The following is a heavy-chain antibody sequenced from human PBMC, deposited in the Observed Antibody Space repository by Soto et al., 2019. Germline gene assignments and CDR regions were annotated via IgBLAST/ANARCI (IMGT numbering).Heavy chain of an antibody. CDR2: IHYSGST. CDR1: GVSIGSYY. V-gene: IGHV4-59*01. J-gene: IGHJ4*02. D-gene: IGHD2-8*02. Sequence: ASETLSLTCTVSGVSIGSYYWSWIRQPPGKGLEWIGYIHYSGSTKYNPSLKSRVTISIDTSKSQFSLKLSSVTAADTAVYYCARVGWTTVGYYFDYWGQGALVTVSS. CDR3: ARVGWTTVGYYFDY.